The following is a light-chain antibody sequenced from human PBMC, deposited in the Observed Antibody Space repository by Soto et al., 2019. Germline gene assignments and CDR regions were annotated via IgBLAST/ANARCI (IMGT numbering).Light chain of an antibody. CDR3: QQYNDWPPTWT. V-gene: IGKV3-15*01. Sequence: EIVMTQSPATLSVSPGETATLSCRASQSVSSKLAWYQQKPGQAPRVLIYGASTRATGIPVRFSGSGSGTEFTLTISSLQSEDFAVYYCQQYNDWPPTWTFGQGTRVEIK. J-gene: IGKJ1*01. CDR2: GAS. CDR1: QSVSSK.